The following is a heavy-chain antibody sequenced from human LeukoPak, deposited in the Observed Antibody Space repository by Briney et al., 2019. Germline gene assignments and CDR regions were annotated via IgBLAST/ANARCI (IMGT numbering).Heavy chain of an antibody. CDR2: INPNSGGT. V-gene: IGHV1-2*02. CDR1: GYTFTGYY. D-gene: IGHD3-10*01. CDR3: ARDPRKLLWFGESAPTYFDY. J-gene: IGHJ4*02. Sequence: ASVKVSFKASGYTFTGYYMHWVRQAPGQGLEWMGWINPNSGGTNYAQKFQGRVTMTRDTSISTAYMELSRLRSDDTAVYYCARDPRKLLWFGESAPTYFDYWGQGTLVTVSS.